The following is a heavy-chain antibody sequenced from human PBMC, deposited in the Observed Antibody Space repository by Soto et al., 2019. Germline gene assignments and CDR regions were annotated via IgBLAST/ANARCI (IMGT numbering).Heavy chain of an antibody. D-gene: IGHD6-19*01. CDR3: AVAVAGPTAIGY. CDR2: INSDGSST. CDR1: GFTFSSYW. V-gene: IGHV3-74*01. Sequence: GGSLRLSCAASGFTFSSYWMHWVRQAPGKGLVWVSRINSDGSSTSYADSVKGRFTISRDNAKNTLYLQMNSLRAEDTAVYYCAVAVAGPTAIGYWGQGTLVTVSS. J-gene: IGHJ4*02.